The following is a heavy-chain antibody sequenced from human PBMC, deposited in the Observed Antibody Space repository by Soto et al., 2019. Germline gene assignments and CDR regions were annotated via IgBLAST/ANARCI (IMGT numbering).Heavy chain of an antibody. Sequence: SETLSLTCTVSGGSISSYYWSWIRQPPGKGLEWIGYIYYSGSTNYDPSLKSRVTISVDTSKNQFSLKLSSVTAADTAVYYCARVTFTFFYDILTGYPPPYYFDYWGQGTLVPVSS. J-gene: IGHJ4*02. CDR3: ARVTFTFFYDILTGYPPPYYFDY. V-gene: IGHV4-59*01. CDR1: GGSISSYY. CDR2: IYYSGST. D-gene: IGHD3-9*01.